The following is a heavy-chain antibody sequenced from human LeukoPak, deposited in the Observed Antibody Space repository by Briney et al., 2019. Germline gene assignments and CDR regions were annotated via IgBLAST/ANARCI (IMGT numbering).Heavy chain of an antibody. J-gene: IGHJ4*02. V-gene: IGHV1-69*04. Sequence: VPSVRPSPTASRGTFRSYAVSWVRQAPGQGLEWMGRIIPILGIANYAQKFQGRVTITADKSTSTAYMELSSLRSEDTAVYYCARTLVGATHYYFDYWGEGTLVTVSS. CDR2: IIPILGIA. D-gene: IGHD1-26*01. CDR1: RGTFRSYA. CDR3: ARTLVGATHYYFDY.